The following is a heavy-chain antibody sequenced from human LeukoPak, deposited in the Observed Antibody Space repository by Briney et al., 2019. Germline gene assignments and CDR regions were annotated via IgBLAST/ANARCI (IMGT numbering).Heavy chain of an antibody. CDR3: ARVGGGSDLDY. D-gene: IGHD2-21*02. Sequence: PSGGSLRLSCAASGFTFSSYWMHWVRQAPGKGLVWVSRINTDGSSTTYADSVKGRFTISRDNAKNTLYLQMNSLRAEDTAVYYCARVGGGSDLDYWGQGTLVTVSS. CDR2: INTDGSST. CDR1: GFTFSSYW. J-gene: IGHJ4*02. V-gene: IGHV3-74*01.